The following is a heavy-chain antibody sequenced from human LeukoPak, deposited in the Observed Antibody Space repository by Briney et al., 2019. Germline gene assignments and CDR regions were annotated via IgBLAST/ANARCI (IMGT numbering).Heavy chain of an antibody. Sequence: GASVKVSCKVSGYTLTELSMHWVRQAPGKGLEWMGGFDPEDGETIYAQKFQGRVTMTTDTSTSTAYMELRSLRSDDTAVYYCARDGAGTDFDYWGQGTLVTVSS. CDR2: FDPEDGET. CDR3: ARDGAGTDFDY. CDR1: GYTLTELS. D-gene: IGHD6-19*01. V-gene: IGHV1-24*01. J-gene: IGHJ4*02.